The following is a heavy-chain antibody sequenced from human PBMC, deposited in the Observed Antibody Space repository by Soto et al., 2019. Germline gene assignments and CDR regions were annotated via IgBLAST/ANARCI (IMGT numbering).Heavy chain of an antibody. Sequence: GGSLRLSCAASGFTFSSYAMSWVRQAPGKGLEWVSALGGSGGTTYYADSVKGRFTISRDNSKNTLFLQMNSLRAEDTAIYYCARDSELVGATTIHDCWGQGTLVTVSS. CDR2: LGGSGGTT. CDR1: GFTFSSYA. CDR3: ARDSELVGATTIHDC. J-gene: IGHJ4*02. D-gene: IGHD1-26*01. V-gene: IGHV3-23*01.